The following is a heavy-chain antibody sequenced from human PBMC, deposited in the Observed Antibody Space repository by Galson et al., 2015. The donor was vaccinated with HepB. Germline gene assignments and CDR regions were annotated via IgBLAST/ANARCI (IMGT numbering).Heavy chain of an antibody. CDR1: GFPFSNYA. J-gene: IGHJ6*02. CDR2: ILYDGSNE. CDR3: ARDGRVAYDFVSGYLQNGMDV. V-gene: IGHV3-30*04. D-gene: IGHD3-3*01. Sequence: SLRLSCAASGFPFSNYAMHWVRQAPGKGLEWVAVILYDGSNEYYADSVKGRSTISRDNSKNTLYLQMNSLRPEDTAVYYCARDGRVAYDFVSGYLQNGMDVWGQGTTVTVSS.